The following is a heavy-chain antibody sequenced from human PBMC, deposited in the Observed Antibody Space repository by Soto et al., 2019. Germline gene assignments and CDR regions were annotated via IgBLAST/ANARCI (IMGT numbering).Heavy chain of an antibody. D-gene: IGHD2-15*01. V-gene: IGHV4-31*03. J-gene: IGHJ3*02. CDR1: GGSISSGGYY. CDR2: IYYSGNT. CDR3: ARVRGRSGGSCYSCDDAFDI. Sequence: QVQLQESGPGLVKPSQTLSLTCTVSGGSISSGGYYWSWIRQHPGKGLEWIGYIYYSGNTYYNPSLKSRVTISVDTSKNQFSLKLSSVTAADTAVYYCARVRGRSGGSCYSCDDAFDICGQGTMVTVSS.